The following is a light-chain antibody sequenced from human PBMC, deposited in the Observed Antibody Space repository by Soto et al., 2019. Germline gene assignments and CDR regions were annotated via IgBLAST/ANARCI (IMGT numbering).Light chain of an antibody. CDR3: QQYGSSPPLT. V-gene: IGKV3-20*01. CDR2: GAS. J-gene: IGKJ4*01. CDR1: RSVSSSF. Sequence: PGGRATLSCRASRSVSSSFLAWYQQKPGQAPRLLIYGASSRATGIPDRFSGSGSGTDFTLTISRLEPEDFAVYYCQQYGSSPPLTFGGGTKVEIK.